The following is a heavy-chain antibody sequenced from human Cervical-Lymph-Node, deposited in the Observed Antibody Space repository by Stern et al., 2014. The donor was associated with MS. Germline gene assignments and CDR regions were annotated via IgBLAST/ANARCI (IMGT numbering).Heavy chain of an antibody. CDR2: ISYDGNHK. V-gene: IGHV3-30*03. CDR1: GFTFSSYG. Sequence: VQLVESGGAVVPPGRSLRLSCAASGFTFSSYGMHWVRQAPGQGLAWVTVISYDGNHKYYAASVKGRFTISRDNSKNTLHLQMNSVTPDDTAIYYCARDYEDTSMLFDHWGQGTLVTVSS. J-gene: IGHJ4*02. D-gene: IGHD2-8*01. CDR3: ARDYEDTSMLFDH.